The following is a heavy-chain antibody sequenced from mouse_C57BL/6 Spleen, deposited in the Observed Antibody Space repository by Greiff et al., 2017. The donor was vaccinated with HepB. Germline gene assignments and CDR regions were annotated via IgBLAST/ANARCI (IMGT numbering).Heavy chain of an antibody. V-gene: IGHV1-52*01. D-gene: IGHD1-1*01. Sequence: QVHVKQPGAELVRPGSSVKLSCKASGYTFTSYWMHWVKQRPIQGLEWIGNIDPSDSETHYNQKFKDKATLTVDKSSSTAYMQLSSLTSEDSAVYYCARGDLYYGSTYYAMDYWGQGTSVTVSS. J-gene: IGHJ4*01. CDR1: GYTFTSYW. CDR3: ARGDLYYGSTYYAMDY. CDR2: IDPSDSET.